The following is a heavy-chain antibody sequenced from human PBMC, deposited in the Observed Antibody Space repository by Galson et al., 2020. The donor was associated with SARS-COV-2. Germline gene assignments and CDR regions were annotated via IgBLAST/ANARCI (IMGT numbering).Heavy chain of an antibody. D-gene: IGHD6-19*01. Sequence: GESLKISCRTSGYSFTNYWIGWVRQMPGRGLEWMGILYPDDSYTIYSPSFQGQVTISADKSISTAFLQWGSLKASDTAIYYCARHGASSGWYEGIDYWGQGTLVTVSS. CDR2: LYPDDSYT. CDR3: ARHGASSGWYEGIDY. J-gene: IGHJ4*02. CDR1: GYSFTNYW. V-gene: IGHV5-51*01.